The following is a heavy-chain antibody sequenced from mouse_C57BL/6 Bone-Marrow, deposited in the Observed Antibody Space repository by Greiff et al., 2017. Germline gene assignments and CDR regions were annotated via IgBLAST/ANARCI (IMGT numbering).Heavy chain of an antibody. Sequence: QVQLQQPGAELVKPGASVKMSCKASGYTFTSYWITWVKQRPGQGLEWIGDIYPGSGSTNYNEKFKSKATLTVDKSSSTAYMQLSSLTSEDSAVYYCARWEDHYYGSSYGDYFDYWGQGTTLTVSS. D-gene: IGHD1-1*01. J-gene: IGHJ2*01. CDR2: IYPGSGST. V-gene: IGHV1-55*01. CDR1: GYTFTSYW. CDR3: ARWEDHYYGSSYGDYFDY.